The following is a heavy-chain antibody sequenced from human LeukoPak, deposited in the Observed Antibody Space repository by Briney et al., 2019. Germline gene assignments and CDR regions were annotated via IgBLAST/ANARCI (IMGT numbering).Heavy chain of an antibody. CDR1: GFSFSSYG. J-gene: IGHJ6*02. Sequence: GGSLRLSCAASGFSFSSYGMHWVRQAPGKGLEWVAVIWYDGSKKYYADSVKGRFIISRDNSRNTLYLQMNSLRAEDTAVYHCAKTLRDLEWLTGELDVWGQGTAVTVSS. CDR3: AKTLRDLEWLTGELDV. V-gene: IGHV3-33*06. D-gene: IGHD3-3*01. CDR2: IWYDGSKK.